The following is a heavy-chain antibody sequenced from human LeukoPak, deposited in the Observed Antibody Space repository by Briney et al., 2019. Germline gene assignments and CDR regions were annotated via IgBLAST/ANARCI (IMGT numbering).Heavy chain of an antibody. CDR2: IYYSGST. CDR1: GGSISSGGYY. V-gene: IGHV4-31*03. Sequence: SETLSLTCTVSGGSISSGGYYWSWIRQHPGKGLEWIGYIYYSGSTYYNPSLKSRVTISVDMSKNQFSLKLSSVTAADTAVYYCARGPTGYSGSSPAEYYFDYWGQGTLVTVSS. J-gene: IGHJ4*02. CDR3: ARGPTGYSGSSPAEYYFDY. D-gene: IGHD1-26*01.